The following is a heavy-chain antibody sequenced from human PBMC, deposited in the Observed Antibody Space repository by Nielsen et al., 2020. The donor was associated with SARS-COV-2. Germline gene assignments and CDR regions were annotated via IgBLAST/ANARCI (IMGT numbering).Heavy chain of an antibody. CDR3: AREKGHYDSLFYYGMDV. Sequence: SETLSLTCTVPGDSISSDGYFWSWIRQHPGKGLEWIGNIYYSGSTHYNPSFKSRVTISVDTSKNEFSLNLSTVTAADTAVYYCAREKGHYDSLFYYGMDVWGQGTTVTVSS. CDR2: IYYSGST. CDR1: GDSISSDGYF. V-gene: IGHV4-31*03. J-gene: IGHJ6*02. D-gene: IGHD3-22*01.